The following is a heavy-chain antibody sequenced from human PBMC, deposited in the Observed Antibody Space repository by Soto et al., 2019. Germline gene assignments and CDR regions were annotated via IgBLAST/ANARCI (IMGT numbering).Heavy chain of an antibody. J-gene: IGHJ5*02. D-gene: IGHD2-15*01. Sequence: QVQLQQSGPGLVKPSETLSLTCSVSAGSMRNYYWSWIRHPPGKGLEWIGNVDDSGTPKYNPSLRSRVTLSVDTSSHQGSLKLSSVIAPDSAVSYCSRDVSCSGGSCYWSDGFEPWGQGTLVTVSS. CDR3: SRDVSCSGGSCYWSDGFEP. CDR1: AGSMRNYY. V-gene: IGHV4-59*01. CDR2: VDDSGTP.